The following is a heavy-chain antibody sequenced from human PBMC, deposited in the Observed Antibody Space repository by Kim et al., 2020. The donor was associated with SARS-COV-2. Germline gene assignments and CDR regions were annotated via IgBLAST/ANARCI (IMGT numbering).Heavy chain of an antibody. CDR2: ISYDGSNK. D-gene: IGHD4-17*01. J-gene: IGHJ4*02. CDR3: ARDYGDMPLWIDY. Sequence: GGSLRLSCAASGFTFSSYAMHWVRQAPGKGLEWVAVISYDGSNKYYADSVKGRFTISRDNSKNTLYLQMNSLRAEDTAVYYCARDYGDMPLWIDYWGQGTLVTVSS. CDR1: GFTFSSYA. V-gene: IGHV3-30-3*01.